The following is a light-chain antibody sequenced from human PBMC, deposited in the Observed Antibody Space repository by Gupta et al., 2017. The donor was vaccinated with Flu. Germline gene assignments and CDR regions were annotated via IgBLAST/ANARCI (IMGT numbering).Light chain of an antibody. V-gene: IGKV3-20*01. CDR2: GAS. CDR3: QQYSSSPPT. Sequence: EIVLTQSPGTLSLSPGERATLSCRASQSVSSNYLAWYQQKPGQAPRFLIYGASSRATGTPDRISGSGSGTDFTLTITRLEPEDFAVYYCQQYSSSPPTFGQGTKVEIK. J-gene: IGKJ1*01. CDR1: QSVSSNY.